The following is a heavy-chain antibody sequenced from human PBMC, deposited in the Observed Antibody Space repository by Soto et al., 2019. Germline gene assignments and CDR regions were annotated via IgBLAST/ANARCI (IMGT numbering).Heavy chain of an antibody. J-gene: IGHJ5*02. CDR2: INHSGST. CDR1: GGSFSGYY. CDR3: ARGSHDILTTKFDP. V-gene: IGHV4-34*01. D-gene: IGHD3-9*01. Sequence: LSLTCAVYGGSFSGYYWSWIRQPPGKGLEWIGEINHSGSTNYNPSLKSRVTISVDTSKNQFSLKLSSVTAADTAVYYCARGSHDILTTKFDPWGQGTLVTVSS.